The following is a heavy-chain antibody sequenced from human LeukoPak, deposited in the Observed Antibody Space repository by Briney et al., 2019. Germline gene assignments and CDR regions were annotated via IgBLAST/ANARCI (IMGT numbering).Heavy chain of an antibody. CDR2: IRSKAYGGTT. CDR3: TRDPQGSSGWYWFDP. D-gene: IGHD6-19*01. J-gene: IGHJ5*02. V-gene: IGHV3-49*03. Sequence: GGSLRLSCTASGFTFGDYAMSWFRQAPGKGLEWVGFIRSKAYGGTTEYAASVKGRFTISRDDSKSIAYLQMNSLKTEDTAVYYCTRDPQGSSGWYWFDPWGQGTLVTVSS. CDR1: GFTFGDYA.